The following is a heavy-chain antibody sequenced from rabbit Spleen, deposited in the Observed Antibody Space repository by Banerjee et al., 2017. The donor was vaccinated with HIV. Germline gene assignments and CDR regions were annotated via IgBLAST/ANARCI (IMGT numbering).Heavy chain of an antibody. J-gene: IGHJ6*01. V-gene: IGHV1S45*01. Sequence: QEQLVESGGDLVKPGGSLTLSCKASGIDFTNYYINWVRQAPGKGLEWIGIIYAAKGSTDYASWVNGRFTISKASSTTVTLQMTSLTAADTATYFCARDTATSFSTYGMDLWGPGTLVTVS. CDR1: GIDFTNYY. CDR3: ARDTATSFSTYGMDL. D-gene: IGHD1-1*01. CDR2: IYAAKGST.